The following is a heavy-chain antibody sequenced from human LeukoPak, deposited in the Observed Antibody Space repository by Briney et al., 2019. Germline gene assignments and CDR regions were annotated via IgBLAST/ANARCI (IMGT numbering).Heavy chain of an antibody. CDR1: GFTFSTYA. CDR2: TSGSGGST. J-gene: IGHJ4*02. V-gene: IGHV3-23*01. CDR3: AKVPSYDYGDYFDY. D-gene: IGHD4-17*01. Sequence: GGSLRLSCAASGFTFSTYAMTWVRQAPGKGLEWVSATSGSGGSTYYADSVKGRFTISRDNSKNTLYLQMNSLRAEDTAVYYCAKVPSYDYGDYFDYWGQGTLVTVSS.